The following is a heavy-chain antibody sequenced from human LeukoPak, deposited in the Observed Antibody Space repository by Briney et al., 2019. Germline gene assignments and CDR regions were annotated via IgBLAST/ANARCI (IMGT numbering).Heavy chain of an antibody. Sequence: ASVKVSCKASGYTFTSYGISWVRQAPGQGLEWMGWISAYNGNTNYAQKLQGRVTMTTDTSTSTAYMELRSLRSDDTAVYYCARRIVEVTTGPHFDYWGQGTLVTVSS. D-gene: IGHD3-22*01. CDR1: GYTFTSYG. V-gene: IGHV1-18*01. CDR3: ARRIVEVTTGPHFDY. CDR2: ISAYNGNT. J-gene: IGHJ4*02.